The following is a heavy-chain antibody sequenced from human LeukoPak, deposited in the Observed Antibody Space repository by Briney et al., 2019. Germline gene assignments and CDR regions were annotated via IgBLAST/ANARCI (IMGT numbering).Heavy chain of an antibody. CDR3: ARDRPSRVWAKGAFDI. V-gene: IGHV3-21*01. CDR2: ISSSSSYI. CDR1: GFTVSSNY. J-gene: IGHJ3*02. D-gene: IGHD3-16*01. Sequence: PGGSLRLSCAASGFTVSSNYMSWVRQAPGKGLEWVSSISSSSSYIYYADSVKGRFTISRDNAKNSLYLQMNSLRAEDTAVYYCARDRPSRVWAKGAFDIWGQGTMVTVSS.